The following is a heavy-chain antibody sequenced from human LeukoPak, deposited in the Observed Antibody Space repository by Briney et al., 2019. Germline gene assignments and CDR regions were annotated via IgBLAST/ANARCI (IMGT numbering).Heavy chain of an antibody. CDR3: ARTASYSGNYYGYFQY. V-gene: IGHV3-74*01. D-gene: IGHD1-26*01. CDR1: GFTFTNYW. Sequence: GGSLRLSCAASGFTFTNYWMHWVRQAPGEGLVWVSRINTDGSTTNYADSVKGRFTISRDIAKNTLYLQMNSLTAEDTAVYYCARTASYSGNYYGYFQYWGQGALVTVSS. CDR2: INTDGSTT. J-gene: IGHJ1*01.